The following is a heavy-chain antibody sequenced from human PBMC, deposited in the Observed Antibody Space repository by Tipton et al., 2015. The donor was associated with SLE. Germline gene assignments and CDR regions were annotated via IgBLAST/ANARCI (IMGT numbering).Heavy chain of an antibody. CDR1: GDSISSYY. CDR2: IYDIGGT. J-gene: IGHJ4*02. Sequence: TLSLTCTVSGDSISSYYWSWIRQPPGKGLEWIGYIYDIGGTNYNPSLMGRLSMSMDTSKNQFSLKLSSVTAADTAVYYCARDKNGDYYDYWGQGTLVTVSS. CDR3: ARDKNGDYYDY. D-gene: IGHD4-17*01. V-gene: IGHV4-59*12.